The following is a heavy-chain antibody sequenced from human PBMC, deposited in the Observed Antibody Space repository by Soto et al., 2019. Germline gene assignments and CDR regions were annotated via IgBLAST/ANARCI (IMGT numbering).Heavy chain of an antibody. CDR3: ARCSSGWYPHYYYYGMDV. J-gene: IGHJ6*02. D-gene: IGHD6-19*01. Sequence: GGSLRLSCAASGFTFSSYAMHWVRQAPGKGLEWVAVISYDGSNKYYADSVKGRFTISRDNSKNTLYLQMNSLRAEDTAVYYCARCSSGWYPHYYYYGMDVWGQGTTVTVSS. V-gene: IGHV3-30-3*01. CDR1: GFTFSSYA. CDR2: ISYDGSNK.